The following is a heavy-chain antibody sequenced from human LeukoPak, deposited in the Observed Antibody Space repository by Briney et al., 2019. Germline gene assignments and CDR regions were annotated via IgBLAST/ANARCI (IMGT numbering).Heavy chain of an antibody. V-gene: IGHV4-39*07. CDR2: IYYSGST. Sequence: SETLSLTCTVSGGSISSSSYYWGWIRQPPGKGLEWIGSIYYSGSTYYNPSLKSRVTISVDTPKNQFSLKLSSVTAADTAVYYWARVPRLRRGPPAAIPAFVDYWGQGTLVTVSS. J-gene: IGHJ4*02. CDR3: ARVPRLRRGPPAAIPAFVDY. D-gene: IGHD4-17*01. CDR1: GGSISSSSYY.